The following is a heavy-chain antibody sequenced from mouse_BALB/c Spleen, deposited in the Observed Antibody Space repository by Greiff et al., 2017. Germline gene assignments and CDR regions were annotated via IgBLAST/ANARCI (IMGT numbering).Heavy chain of an antibody. CDR1: GFSLTSYG. CDR2: IWAGGST. Sequence: VQLQQSGPGLVAPSQSLSITCTVSGFSLTSYGVHWVRQPPGKGLEWLGVIWAGGSTNYNSALMSRLSISKDNSKSQVFLKMNSLQTDDTAMYYCARDQRYYGSSLSFDYWGQGTTLTVSS. CDR3: ARDQRYYGSSLSFDY. J-gene: IGHJ2*01. D-gene: IGHD1-1*01. V-gene: IGHV2-9*02.